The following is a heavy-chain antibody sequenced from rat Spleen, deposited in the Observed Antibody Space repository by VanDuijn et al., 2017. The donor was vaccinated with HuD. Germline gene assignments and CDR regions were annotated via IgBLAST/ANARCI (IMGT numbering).Heavy chain of an antibody. Sequence: QVQLKESGPGLVQPSQTLSLNCTVSGFSLTSNGVTWVRQPPGKGLEWVATISSGGHTYYNSALKSRLSISRDTSKNQVFLKMNSLQSEDTTTYYCARGSLFDYWGQGVMVTVSS. CDR3: ARGSLFDY. CDR1: GFSLTSNG. D-gene: IGHD3-8*01. J-gene: IGHJ2*01. V-gene: IGHV2S12*01. CDR2: ISSGGHT.